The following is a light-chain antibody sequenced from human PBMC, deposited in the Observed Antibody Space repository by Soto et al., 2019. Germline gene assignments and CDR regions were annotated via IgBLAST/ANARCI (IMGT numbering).Light chain of an antibody. CDR1: QDISNY. CDR3: QQSYSLPPTWT. CDR2: DAS. J-gene: IGKJ1*01. V-gene: IGKV1-33*01. Sequence: DIQMTQSPSSLSASVGDRVTITCQASQDISNYLNWYQQKPGKAPKLLIYDASNLETGVPSRFSGSGSGTEFTLTISSLQPEDFATYYCQQSYSLPPTWTFGQGTKVEIK.